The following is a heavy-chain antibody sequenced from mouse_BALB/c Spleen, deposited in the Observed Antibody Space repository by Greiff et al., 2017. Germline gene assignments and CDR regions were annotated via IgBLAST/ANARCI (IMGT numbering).Heavy chain of an antibody. V-gene: IGHV5-6-5*01. Sequence: EVKLVESGGGLVKPGGSLKLSCAASGFTFSSYAMSWVRQTPEKRLEWVASISSGGSTYYPDSVKGRFTISRDNARNILYLQMSSLRSEDTAMYYCARPHYYAMDYWGQGTSVTVSS. J-gene: IGHJ4*01. CDR3: ARPHYYAMDY. CDR2: ISSGGST. CDR1: GFTFSSYA.